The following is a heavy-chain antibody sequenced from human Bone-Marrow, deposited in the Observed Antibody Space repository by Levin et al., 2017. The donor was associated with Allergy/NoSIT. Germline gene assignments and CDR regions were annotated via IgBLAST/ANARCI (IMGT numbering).Heavy chain of an antibody. CDR2: ISYDGSYT. V-gene: IGHV3-30*18. J-gene: IGHJ6*02. Sequence: PGGSLRLSCAASGFTFSSYAMHWVRQAPGKGLEWVSFISYDGSYTYYADSVKGRFTISRDNSKNTLYLQMNSLRAEDTAVYYCAKDRAPYCSGTSCYPYGMDVWGQGTTVTVSS. CDR3: AKDRAPYCSGTSCYPYGMDV. D-gene: IGHD2-2*01. CDR1: GFTFSSYA.